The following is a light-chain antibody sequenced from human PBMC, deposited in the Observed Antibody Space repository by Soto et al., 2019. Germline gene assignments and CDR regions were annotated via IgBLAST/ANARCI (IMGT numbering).Light chain of an antibody. Sequence: EVVLTQSPATLSLSPGERATLSCRASQSVSSYLAWYQQKAGQAPRLLIYDASNMATGIPARFSGSGSGTDFTLTISSLEPEDFAVYFCQHRSTWPLTFGQGTRLEIK. CDR2: DAS. CDR3: QHRSTWPLT. J-gene: IGKJ5*01. CDR1: QSVSSY. V-gene: IGKV3-11*01.